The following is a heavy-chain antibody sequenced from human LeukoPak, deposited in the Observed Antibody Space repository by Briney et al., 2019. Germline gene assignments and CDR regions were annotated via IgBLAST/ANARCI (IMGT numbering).Heavy chain of an antibody. D-gene: IGHD4-23*01. CDR3: ARGYGDNSGAFDI. CDR2: IYYSGST. J-gene: IGHJ3*02. V-gene: IGHV4-31*03. CDR1: GGSISSGGYY. Sequence: PSQTLSLTCTVSGGSISSGGYYWSWIRQHPGKGLEWIGYIYYSGSTYYNPSLKSRVTISVDTSKNQFSLKVSSVTAADTAVYFCARGYGDNSGAFDIWGQGTLVTVSS.